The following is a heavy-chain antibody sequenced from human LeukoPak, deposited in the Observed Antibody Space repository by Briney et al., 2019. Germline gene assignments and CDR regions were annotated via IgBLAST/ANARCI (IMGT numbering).Heavy chain of an antibody. D-gene: IGHD3-22*01. V-gene: IGHV1-18*01. CDR2: INAYNGDT. J-gene: IGHJ6*02. Sequence: ASVKVSCKASNYTFTSYGISWVRQAPGQGLEWMAWINAYNGDTNYAQKFQGRVTLTTDTSTSTAYMELSSLRFEDTAVYYCARGRLSYYDSSGDYYYYYGMDVWGQGTTVTVSS. CDR3: ARGRLSYYDSSGDYYYYYGMDV. CDR1: NYTFTSYG.